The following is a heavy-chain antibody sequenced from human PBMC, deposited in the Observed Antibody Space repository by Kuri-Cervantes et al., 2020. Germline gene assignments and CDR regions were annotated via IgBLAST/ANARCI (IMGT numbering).Heavy chain of an antibody. CDR3: ARAHYYDSSGYFLNYYGMDV. D-gene: IGHD3-22*01. CDR2: ISDDENNK. J-gene: IGHJ6*02. CDR1: GFTFSNYG. Sequence: GGSLRLSCAASGFTFSNYGMHWVRQAPGKGLEWVAVISDDENNKHYADSVKGRFTISRDNSKNTLYLQMNSLRGEDTAVYYCARAHYYDSSGYFLNYYGMDVWGQGTTVTVSS. V-gene: IGHV3-30*03.